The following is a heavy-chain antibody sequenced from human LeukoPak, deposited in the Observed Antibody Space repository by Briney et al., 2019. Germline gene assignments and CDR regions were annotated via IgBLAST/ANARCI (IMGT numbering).Heavy chain of an antibody. V-gene: IGHV3-21*01. CDR3: ARAAAGTLDNWFDP. Sequence: PGGSLRLSCAASGFTFSSYSMNWVRQAPRKGREWVSSISSSSSYMYYEDSVKGRFTISRDNAKNSLYLQMNSLRAEDTAVYYCARAAAGTLDNWFDPWGQGTLVTVSS. CDR1: GFTFSSYS. D-gene: IGHD6-13*01. J-gene: IGHJ5*02. CDR2: ISSSSSYM.